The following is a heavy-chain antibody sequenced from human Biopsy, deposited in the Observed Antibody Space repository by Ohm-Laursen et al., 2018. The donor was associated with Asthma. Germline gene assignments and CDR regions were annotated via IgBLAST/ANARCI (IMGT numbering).Heavy chain of an antibody. Sequence: TLSLTCTVSGHPVSTGSYHWSWIRQPPGKGLKWLGSFYYTGSDNYNPSLKSRVTISVDTSKNQFSLRLNSVTAADTAVYYCARGPNYHGSGRAPIGMDVWGQGTTVTVSS. CDR2: FYYTGSD. D-gene: IGHD3-10*01. V-gene: IGHV4-61*01. J-gene: IGHJ6*02. CDR3: ARGPNYHGSGRAPIGMDV. CDR1: GHPVSTGSYH.